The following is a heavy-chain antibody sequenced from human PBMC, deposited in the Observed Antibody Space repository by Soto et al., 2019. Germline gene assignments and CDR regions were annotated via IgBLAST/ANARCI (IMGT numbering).Heavy chain of an antibody. CDR3: ARGSSSSWYNWFDP. Sequence: GGSLRLSCAASGFTFSSYSMNWVRQAPGKGLEWVSSISSSSSYIYYADSVKGRFTISRDNAKNPLYLQMNSLRAEDTAVYYCARGSSSSWYNWFDPWGQGTLVTVSS. CDR1: GFTFSSYS. D-gene: IGHD6-13*01. J-gene: IGHJ5*02. CDR2: ISSSSSYI. V-gene: IGHV3-21*01.